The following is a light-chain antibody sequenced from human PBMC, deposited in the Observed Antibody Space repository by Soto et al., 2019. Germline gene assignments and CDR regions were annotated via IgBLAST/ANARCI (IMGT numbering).Light chain of an antibody. CDR1: QTISSW. CDR3: QHYNSYSEA. Sequence: DMQITHAPSTLTVSVGDGVTITCRASQTISSWLAWYQQKPGKAPKLLIYKASTLKSGVPSRFSGSGSGTEFTLTISSLQPDDFTPYYCQHYNSYSEAFGQGTNVDI. CDR2: KAS. V-gene: IGKV1-5*03. J-gene: IGKJ1*01.